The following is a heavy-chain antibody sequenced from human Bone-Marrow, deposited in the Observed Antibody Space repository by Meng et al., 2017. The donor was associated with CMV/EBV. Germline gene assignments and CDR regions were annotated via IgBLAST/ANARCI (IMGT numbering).Heavy chain of an antibody. Sequence: GESLKISCAASGFTFSSYWMSWVRQAPGKGLEWVANIKQDGSEKYYADSVKGRFTISRDNAKNSLYLQMNSLRAENTAVYYCASYYRNYYYYGIDVWGQGTTVTVSS. D-gene: IGHD1-26*01. CDR3: ASYYRNYYYYGIDV. J-gene: IGHJ6*02. CDR1: GFTFSSYW. V-gene: IGHV3-7*01. CDR2: IKQDGSEK.